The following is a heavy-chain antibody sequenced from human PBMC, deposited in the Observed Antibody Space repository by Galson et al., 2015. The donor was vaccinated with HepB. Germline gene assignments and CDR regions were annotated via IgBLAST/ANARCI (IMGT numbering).Heavy chain of an antibody. CDR3: TTRQLLGEYPDY. CDR2: IKSKTDGGTT. J-gene: IGHJ4*02. CDR1: GFTFSNAW. Sequence: SLRLSCAASGFTFSNAWMSWVRQAPGKGLEWVGRIKSKTDGGTTDYAAPVKGRFTISRDDSKNTLYLQMNSLKTEDTAVYYCTTRQLLGEYPDYWGQGTLVTVSS. V-gene: IGHV3-15*01. D-gene: IGHD2-2*01.